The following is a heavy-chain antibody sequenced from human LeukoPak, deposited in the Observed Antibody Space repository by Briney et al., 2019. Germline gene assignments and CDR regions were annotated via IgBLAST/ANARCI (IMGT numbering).Heavy chain of an antibody. CDR2: IYTDGTT. CDR1: GFTVSNNY. CDR3: ATGGSYFDY. D-gene: IGHD1-1*01. V-gene: IGHV3-66*01. Sequence: GGSLRLSCAASGFTVSNNYMSWVRQAPGKGLEWVSVIYTDGTTYYADSVKGRFTISRDNSKNMLLLQVNSLRAEDTAVYYCATGGSYFDYWGQGTLVTVSS. J-gene: IGHJ4*02.